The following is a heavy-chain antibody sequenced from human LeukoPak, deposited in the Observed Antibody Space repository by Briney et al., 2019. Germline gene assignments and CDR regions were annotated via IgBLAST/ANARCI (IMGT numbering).Heavy chain of an antibody. CDR2: INSDGSST. CDR3: ARTGIAARPTVWFDP. V-gene: IGHV3-74*01. CDR1: GFTFGSYW. Sequence: PGGSLRLSCAASGFTFGSYWMHWVRQAPGKGLVWVSHINSDGSSTNYADSVKGRFTISRDNAKNTLYLQMNSLRAEDTAVYYCARTGIAARPTVWFDPWGQGTLVTVSS. J-gene: IGHJ5*02. D-gene: IGHD6-6*01.